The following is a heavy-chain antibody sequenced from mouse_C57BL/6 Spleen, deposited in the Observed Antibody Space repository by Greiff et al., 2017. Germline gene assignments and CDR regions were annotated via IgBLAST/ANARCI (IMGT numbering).Heavy chain of an antibody. Sequence: QVQLQQSGAELVRPGTSVKVSCKASGYAFTNYLIAWVKQRPGQGLEWIGVINPGSGGTHYNEKFKGKATLTADKSSGTAYMQLSSLTSEDSAVYFCARLTVVAPFDYWGQGTTLTVSS. CDR3: ARLTVVAPFDY. CDR1: GYAFTNYL. V-gene: IGHV1-54*01. J-gene: IGHJ2*01. D-gene: IGHD1-1*01. CDR2: INPGSGGT.